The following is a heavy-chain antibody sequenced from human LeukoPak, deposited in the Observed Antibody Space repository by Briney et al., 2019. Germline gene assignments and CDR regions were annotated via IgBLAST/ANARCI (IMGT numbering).Heavy chain of an antibody. Sequence: GGSLRLSCAASGFTFSSYSMNWVRQAPGKGLEWVSYISSSSSTIYYADSVKGRFTISRDNAENSLYLQMNSLRAEDTAVYYCARRGSWGEPRPFDYWGQGSLVTVSS. CDR2: ISSSSSTI. V-gene: IGHV3-48*01. CDR3: ARRGSWGEPRPFDY. CDR1: GFTFSSYS. J-gene: IGHJ4*02. D-gene: IGHD3-16*01.